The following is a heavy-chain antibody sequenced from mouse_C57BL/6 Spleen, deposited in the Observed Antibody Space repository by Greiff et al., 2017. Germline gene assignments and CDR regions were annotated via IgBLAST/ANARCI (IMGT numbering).Heavy chain of an antibody. CDR1: GYTFTSYG. Sequence: VQLQESGAELARPGASVKLSCKASGYTFTSYGISWVKQRTGQGLEWIGEIYPRSGNTYYNEKFKGKATLTADKSSSTAYMELRSLTSEDSAVYFCARSDYGSSYAMDYWGQGTSVTVSS. CDR3: ARSDYGSSYAMDY. D-gene: IGHD1-1*01. CDR2: IYPRSGNT. J-gene: IGHJ4*01. V-gene: IGHV1-81*01.